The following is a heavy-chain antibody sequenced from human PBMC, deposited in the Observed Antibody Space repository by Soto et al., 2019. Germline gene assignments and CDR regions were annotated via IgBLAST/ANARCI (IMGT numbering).Heavy chain of an antibody. CDR2: IYYSGST. J-gene: IGHJ4*02. CDR1: GGSISSSSYY. D-gene: IGHD6-13*01. Sequence: SETLSLTCTVSGGSISSSSYYWGWIRQPPGKGLEWIGSIYYSGSTYYNPSLKSRVTISVDTSKNQFSLKLSSVTAADTAVYYCARHEVGFMSSWSPEFDYWGQGTLVTVSS. V-gene: IGHV4-39*01. CDR3: ARHEVGFMSSWSPEFDY.